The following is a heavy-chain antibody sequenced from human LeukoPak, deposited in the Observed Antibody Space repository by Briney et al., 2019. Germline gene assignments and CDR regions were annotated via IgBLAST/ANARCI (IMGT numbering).Heavy chain of an antibody. CDR2: IRSKAYGGTA. J-gene: IGHJ6*02. Sequence: GGSLRLSCAASGFTFSSYWMSWFRQAPGKGLEWVSSIRSKAYGGTAEYAASVKGRFTTSRDDSKSIAYLQMNSLKTEDTAVYYCTRYYFGSGSYYSLFAMDVWGQGTTVTVSS. CDR1: GFTFSSYW. D-gene: IGHD3-10*01. CDR3: TRYYFGSGSYYSLFAMDV. V-gene: IGHV3-49*03.